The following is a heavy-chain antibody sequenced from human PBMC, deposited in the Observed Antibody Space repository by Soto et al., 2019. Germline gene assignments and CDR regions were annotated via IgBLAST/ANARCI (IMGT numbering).Heavy chain of an antibody. V-gene: IGHV3-30*18. Sequence: PRGSLRLSCAPSGFTFISYGMHFFRQSPFKWLEWVAVISYDGSKIYYADSVKGRFIISRDNSKNTLYLQMDSLRVEDTAVYYCAKDRGALRWSEEHFYFDYWGQGTLVTVSS. J-gene: IGHJ4*02. CDR2: ISYDGSKI. D-gene: IGHD4-17*01. CDR3: AKDRGALRWSEEHFYFDY. CDR1: GFTFISYG.